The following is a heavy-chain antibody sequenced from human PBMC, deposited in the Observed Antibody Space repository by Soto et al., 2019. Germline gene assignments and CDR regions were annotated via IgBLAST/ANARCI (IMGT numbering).Heavy chain of an antibody. CDR1: GFTFSIYA. D-gene: IGHD3-22*01. CDR2: MSPNGNNQ. Sequence: LRLSCAAPGFTFSIYALHWVRQAPGKGLEWVAVMSPNGNNQYYADSVKGRFTISRDTSKSTLYLQMTSLRPDDTAVYYCATGANFYYDTSRYWGQGXLVTVHS. J-gene: IGHJ4*02. CDR3: ATGANFYYDTSRY. V-gene: IGHV3-30-3*01.